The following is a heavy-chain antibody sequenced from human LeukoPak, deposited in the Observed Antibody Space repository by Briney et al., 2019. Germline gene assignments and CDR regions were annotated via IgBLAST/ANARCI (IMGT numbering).Heavy chain of an antibody. CDR2: SRNKANSYST. Sequence: GGSLRLSCAASGFTFSDHYMDWVRQAPGKGLEWVGRSRNKANSYSTEYAASVKGRFTISRDESKNSLYLQMNSLKTEDTAVYYCVEGQPGGTQLPSWAPYYFDYWGQGTLVTVSS. V-gene: IGHV3-72*01. CDR1: GFTFSDHY. D-gene: IGHD5-18*01. CDR3: VEGQPGGTQLPSWAPYYFDY. J-gene: IGHJ4*02.